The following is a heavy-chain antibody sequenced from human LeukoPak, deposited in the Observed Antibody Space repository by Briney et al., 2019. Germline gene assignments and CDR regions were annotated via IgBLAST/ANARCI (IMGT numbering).Heavy chain of an antibody. V-gene: IGHV3-33*01. J-gene: IGHJ5*02. CDR3: ARDSYYDFWSGYL. CDR2: IWYDGSNK. D-gene: IGHD3-3*01. CDR1: GFTFSSYG. Sequence: PGGSLRLSCAASGFTFSSYGMHWVRQAPGKGLEWVAVIWYDGSNKYYADSVKGRFTISRDNSKNSLYLQMNSLRAEDTAVYYCARDSYYDFWSGYLWGQGTLVTVSA.